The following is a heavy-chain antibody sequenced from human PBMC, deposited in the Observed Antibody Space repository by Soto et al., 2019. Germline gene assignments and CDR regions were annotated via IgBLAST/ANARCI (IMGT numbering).Heavy chain of an antibody. Sequence: QLQLQESGPGLVKPSETLSLTCTVSGGSITSSSHYWGWIRQPPGKGLECIGNIYYDGNTYYNPCLKSRVTITLDTSKNQFSLRLNSVTAADTAVYYCARSSITPRLFMYPFDYWGQGTLVTVSS. V-gene: IGHV4-39*01. CDR2: IYYDGNT. J-gene: IGHJ4*02. CDR1: GGSITSSSHY. D-gene: IGHD6-6*01. CDR3: ARSSITPRLFMYPFDY.